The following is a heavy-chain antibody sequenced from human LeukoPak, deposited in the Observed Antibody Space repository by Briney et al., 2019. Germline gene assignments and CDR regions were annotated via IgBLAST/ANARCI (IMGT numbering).Heavy chain of an antibody. CDR1: GFTFSNYA. CDR2: IWYDGSNK. Sequence: GKSLRLSCAASGFTFSNYAMHWVRQAPGKGLEWVAVIWYDGSNKYYADSVKGRFTISRDNSKNTLYLQMNSLRAEDTAVYYCARGSSSRYYYYMDVWGKGTTVTVSS. V-gene: IGHV3-33*08. J-gene: IGHJ6*03. CDR3: ARGSSSRYYYYMDV. D-gene: IGHD6-6*01.